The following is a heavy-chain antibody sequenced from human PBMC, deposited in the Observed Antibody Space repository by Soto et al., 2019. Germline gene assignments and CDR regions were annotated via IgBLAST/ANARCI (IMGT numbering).Heavy chain of an antibody. CDR1: GFTFSSYA. V-gene: IGHV3-23*01. CDR3: IVPYPDSSSTHFDY. Sequence: GGSLRLSCAASGFTFSSYAMSWVRQAPGKGLEWVSAISGSGGSTYYADSVKGRFTISRDNSKNSLYLQMNSLRAEDTAVYYCIVPYPDSSSTHFDYWGQGNLVTISS. D-gene: IGHD6-6*01. CDR2: ISGSGGST. J-gene: IGHJ4*02.